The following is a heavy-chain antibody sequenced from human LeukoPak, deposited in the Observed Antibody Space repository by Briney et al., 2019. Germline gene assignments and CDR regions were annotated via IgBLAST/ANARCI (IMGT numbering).Heavy chain of an antibody. D-gene: IGHD1-26*01. J-gene: IGHJ4*02. CDR1: GFTFSSYS. CDR3: AKHPSGSYYGFDN. CDR2: IGSSSSTV. Sequence: PGGSLRLSCAASGFTFSSYSMNWVRQAPGKGLEWVSYIGSSSSTVHYADSVKGRFTISRDNANNSLYLQMNSLRAEDTAVYYCAKHPSGSYYGFDNWGQGTLVTVSS. V-gene: IGHV3-48*01.